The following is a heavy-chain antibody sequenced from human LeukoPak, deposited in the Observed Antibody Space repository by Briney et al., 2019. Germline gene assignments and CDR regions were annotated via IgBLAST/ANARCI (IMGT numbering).Heavy chain of an antibody. Sequence: PGGSLRLSCAASGFTVSSNYMNWVRQAPGKGLEWVSIISGGDTTYYADSVKGRFTISTDTSKNTLFLQMDSLRAEDTAVYYCASNPNDYGDFDYWGQGTLVTVSS. CDR1: GFTVSSNY. CDR2: ISGGDTT. V-gene: IGHV3-66*01. J-gene: IGHJ4*02. D-gene: IGHD4-17*01. CDR3: ASNPNDYGDFDY.